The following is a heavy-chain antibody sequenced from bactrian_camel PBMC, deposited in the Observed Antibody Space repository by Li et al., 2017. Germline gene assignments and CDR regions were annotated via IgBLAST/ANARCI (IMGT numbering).Heavy chain of an antibody. CDR3: AAGPGSFDSDWDSCRLVDDNEEWNN. CDR1: GRISDYFC. V-gene: IGHV3S53*01. Sequence: HVQLVESGGGSVQAGGSLRLSCTVSGRISDYFCMGWFRQAPGKEPEGVAAIDDAGSTNYADSVKGRFTISKDNAKRTLDLQMNDLKPEDTAMYYCAAGPGSFDSDWDSCRLVDDNEEWNNWGQGTQVTVS. CDR2: IDDAGST. D-gene: IGHD6*01. J-gene: IGHJ4*01.